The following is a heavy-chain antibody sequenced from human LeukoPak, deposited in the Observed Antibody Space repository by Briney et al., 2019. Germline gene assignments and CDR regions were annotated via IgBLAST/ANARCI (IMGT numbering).Heavy chain of an antibody. CDR2: IYYSGST. D-gene: IGHD6-13*01. J-gene: IGHJ4*02. Sequence: SETLSLTCTVSGGSISSSSYYWGWIRQPPGKGLEWIGSIYYSGSTYYNPSLKSRVPISVDTSKNQFSLKLSSVTAADTAVYYCARQRLYSSSWIRPFDYWGQGTLVTVSS. CDR3: ARQRLYSSSWIRPFDY. V-gene: IGHV4-39*01. CDR1: GGSISSSSYY.